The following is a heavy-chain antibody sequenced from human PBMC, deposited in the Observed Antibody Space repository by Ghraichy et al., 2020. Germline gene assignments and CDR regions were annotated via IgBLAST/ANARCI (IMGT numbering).Heavy chain of an antibody. CDR1: GGSISSYY. Sequence: SETLSLTCTVSGGSISSYYWSWIRQPPGKGLEWIGYIYYSGSTNYNPSLKSRVTISVDTSKNQFSLKLSSVTAADTAVYYCARQVSYYGSGLGYGMDVWGQGTTVTVSS. V-gene: IGHV4-59*08. J-gene: IGHJ6*02. D-gene: IGHD3-10*01. CDR3: ARQVSYYGSGLGYGMDV. CDR2: IYYSGST.